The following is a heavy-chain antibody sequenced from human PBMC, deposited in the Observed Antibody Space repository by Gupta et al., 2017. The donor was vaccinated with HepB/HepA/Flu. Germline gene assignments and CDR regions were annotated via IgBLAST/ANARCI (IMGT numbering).Heavy chain of an antibody. CDR2: IIPGSGDT. CDR3: VREKRGGEFDY. CDR1: GYIFSDYY. D-gene: IGHD3-16*01. J-gene: IGHJ4*02. V-gene: IGHV1-2*02. Sequence: QVQLVQSGAEVKAPGASVTVSCKASGYIFSDYYMHWVRQAPGQGLEWMGLIIPGSGDTNYAQKFQGRLSITRDTSISTTYMGLSRLRSDDTAIYYCVREKRGGEFDYWGQGTLVTVSS.